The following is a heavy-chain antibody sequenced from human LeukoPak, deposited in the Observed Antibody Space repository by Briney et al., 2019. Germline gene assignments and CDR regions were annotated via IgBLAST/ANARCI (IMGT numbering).Heavy chain of an antibody. CDR2: INHSGST. CDR3: ARGVLKYYYGMDV. CDR1: GGSFSGYY. V-gene: IGHV4-34*01. Sequence: SETLSLTCAVYGGSFSGYYWSWIRQPPGKGVEWIGEINHSGSTNYNPSLKSRVTILVDTSKNQFSLKLSSVTAADTAVYYCARGVLKYYYGMDVWGQGTTVTVSS. J-gene: IGHJ6*02. D-gene: IGHD3-10*01.